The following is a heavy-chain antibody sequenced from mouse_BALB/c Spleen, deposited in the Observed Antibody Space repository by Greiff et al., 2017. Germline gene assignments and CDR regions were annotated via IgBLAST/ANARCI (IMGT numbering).Heavy chain of an antibody. CDR3: ARSYYDYDGYFDY. CDR1: GYSFTGYF. Sequence: VQLKQSGPELVKPGASVKISCKASGYSFTGYFMNWVKQSHGKSLEWIGRINPYNGDTFYNQKFKSKATLTVDNSSSTAYMELRSLTSEDSAVYYCARSYYDYDGYFDYWGQGTTLTVSS. V-gene: IGHV1-20*01. D-gene: IGHD2-4*01. CDR2: INPYNGDT. J-gene: IGHJ2*01.